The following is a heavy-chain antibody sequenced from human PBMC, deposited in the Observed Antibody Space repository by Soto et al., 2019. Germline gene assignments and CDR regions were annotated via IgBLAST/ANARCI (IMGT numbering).Heavy chain of an antibody. D-gene: IGHD6-25*01. CDR3: ARAAAAARTGFDY. CDR2: IYYSGST. V-gene: IGHV4-61*01. CDR1: GGSVSSGSYY. Sequence: PSETLSLTCTVSGGSVSSGSYYWSWIRQPPGKGLEWIGYIYYSGSTNYNPSLKSRVTMSVDTSKNQFSLKLSSVTAADTAVYYCARAAAAARTGFDYWGKGTLVTVS. J-gene: IGHJ4*02.